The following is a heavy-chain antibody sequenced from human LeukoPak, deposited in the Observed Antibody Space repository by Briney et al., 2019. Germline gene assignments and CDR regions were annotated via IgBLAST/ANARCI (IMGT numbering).Heavy chain of an antibody. CDR2: TYYRSKWYN. J-gene: IGHJ6*02. Sequence: SQTLSLTCAISGDSVSSNSAAWNWIRQSPSRGLEWLGRTYYRSKWYNDYAVSVKSRITINPDTSKNQFSLKLSSVTAADTAVCYCARGRYSGSFGYYYYYGMDVWGQGTTVTVSS. D-gene: IGHD1-26*01. CDR1: GDSVSSNSAA. V-gene: IGHV6-1*01. CDR3: ARGRYSGSFGYYYYYGMDV.